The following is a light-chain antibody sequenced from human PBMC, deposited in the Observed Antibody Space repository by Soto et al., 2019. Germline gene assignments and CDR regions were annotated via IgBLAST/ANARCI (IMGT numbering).Light chain of an antibody. V-gene: IGLV1-44*01. CDR3: AAWDDSLNGAV. J-gene: IGLJ7*01. CDR2: SNN. Sequence: QPVLTQPPSASGTPGQRITISCSGSSSNIGSNTVNWYQQLPGTAPKLLIYSNNQRPSGVPDRFSGSKSGTSASLAISGLQSEDEADYYCAAWDDSLNGAVFGGRTQLTVL. CDR1: SSNIGSNT.